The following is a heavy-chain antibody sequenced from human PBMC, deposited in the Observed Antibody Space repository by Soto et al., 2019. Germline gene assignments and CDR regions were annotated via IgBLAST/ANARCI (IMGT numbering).Heavy chain of an antibody. V-gene: IGHV3-30-3*01. CDR2: ISYDGSNK. J-gene: IGHJ6*02. D-gene: IGHD2-15*01. Sequence: GGSLRHSCAAAGIIFSSYARDWVCQAPGKGLEWVAVISYDGSNKYYADSVKGRFTISRDNSKNTLYLQMNSLRAEDTAVYYCARAGDPLGYCSGGSCKYYGMDVWGQGTTVTVSS. CDR1: GIIFSSYA. CDR3: ARAGDPLGYCSGGSCKYYGMDV.